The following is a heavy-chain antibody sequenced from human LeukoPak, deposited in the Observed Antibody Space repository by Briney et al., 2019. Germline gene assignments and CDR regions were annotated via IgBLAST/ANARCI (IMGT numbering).Heavy chain of an antibody. D-gene: IGHD4-17*01. CDR3: AKETSDYGDYVNSCLV. CDR2: ISGSGGSR. CDR1: GFSFTTYA. V-gene: IGHV3-23*01. J-gene: IGHJ3*01. Sequence: GGSLRVSCAASGFSFTTYAMSWVRQAPGKGLEWVSSISGSGGSRNYGDSVKGRFTSSRDNSKNTLFLQMNSLRAEDTAVYYCAKETSDYGDYVNSCLVWGQGTMITVSS.